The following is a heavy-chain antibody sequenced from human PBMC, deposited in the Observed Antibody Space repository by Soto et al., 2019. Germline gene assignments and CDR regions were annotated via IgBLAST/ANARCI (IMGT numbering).Heavy chain of an antibody. D-gene: IGHD3-16*01. CDR1: RGFLSESY. V-gene: IGHV4-34*01. CDR3: VRIRYQLPSSVLWLDP. Sequence: SETLSLTCAVYRGFLSESYWTWIRQPPGKGLEWIGEINHVGGTNYNPSLKSRVTMSVDTSQNQFSLRLISVTAADTAMYFCVRIRYQLPSSVLWLDPWGQGTPVTASS. J-gene: IGHJ5*02. CDR2: INHVGGT.